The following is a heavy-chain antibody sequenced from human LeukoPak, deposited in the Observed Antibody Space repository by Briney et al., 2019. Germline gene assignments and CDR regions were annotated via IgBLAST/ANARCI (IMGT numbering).Heavy chain of an antibody. CDR1: GFTFDDYA. Sequence: PGGSLRLSCAASGFTFDDYAMHWVRQAPGKGLEWVSGITWNSGRIGYADSVKGRFTVSRDNAKKSLYLQMDSLRAEDTAFYYCAKDEGSSWYSWFDPWGQGTLVTVSS. CDR2: ITWNSGRI. CDR3: AKDEGSSWYSWFDP. J-gene: IGHJ5*02. D-gene: IGHD6-13*01. V-gene: IGHV3-9*01.